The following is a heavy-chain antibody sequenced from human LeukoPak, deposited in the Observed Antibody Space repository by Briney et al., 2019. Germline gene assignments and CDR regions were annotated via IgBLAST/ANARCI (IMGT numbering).Heavy chain of an antibody. CDR3: AKVMSGTSYGLDV. CDR1: GFTVSYPY. Sequence: GGSLRLSCAASGFTVSYPYMTWVRQAPGKGLEWVSVIHSDGSTFYADSVKGRFTIFRDNSKNTLYLQMNTLRAEDTAVYYCAKVMSGTSYGLDVWGQGTTVTVSS. V-gene: IGHV3-66*01. D-gene: IGHD3-10*01. CDR2: IHSDGST. J-gene: IGHJ6*02.